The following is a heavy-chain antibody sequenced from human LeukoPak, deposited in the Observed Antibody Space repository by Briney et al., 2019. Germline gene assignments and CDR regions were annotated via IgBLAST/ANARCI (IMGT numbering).Heavy chain of an antibody. D-gene: IGHD1-1*01. CDR3: ARDTKN. V-gene: IGHV4-38-2*02. J-gene: IGHJ4*02. CDR2: IYHSGST. CDR1: GYSISSGYY. Sequence: SETLSLTCTVSGYSISSGYYWGWIRQPPGKGLEWIGSIYHSGSTNYNPSLKSRVTISVDTSKNQFSLKLNSVTAADTAVYYCARDTKNWGQGTLVTVSS.